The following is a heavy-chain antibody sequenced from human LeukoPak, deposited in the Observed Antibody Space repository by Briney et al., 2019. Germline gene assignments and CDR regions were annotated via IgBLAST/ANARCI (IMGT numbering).Heavy chain of an antibody. CDR3: ARSRRVATSRIIAFDI. V-gene: IGHV4-4*02. J-gene: IGHJ3*02. Sequence: SETLSLTCAVSGGSISTNWWSWVRQPPGKGLEWIGEIKDSGRTNYNTSLTGRVTISIDTSKSQFSLKLTSVTAADTAVYYCARSRRVATSRIIAFDIWGQGTMVSVSS. D-gene: IGHD3-16*01. CDR2: IKDSGRT. CDR1: GGSISTNW.